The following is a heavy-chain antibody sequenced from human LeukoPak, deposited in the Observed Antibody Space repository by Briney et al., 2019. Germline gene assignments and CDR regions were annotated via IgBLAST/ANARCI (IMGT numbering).Heavy chain of an antibody. V-gene: IGHV3-23*01. CDR2: ISGPGTST. J-gene: IGHJ3*01. CDR3: AKPGGPGIAARGAFDS. D-gene: IGHD6-25*01. Sequence: GGSLRLSCAASGFTFSSYAMSWVRQAPGKGLEWVSAISGPGTSTYYADSVKGRFTISRDNSKNTLFLQMNTLRAEDTALYYCAKPGGPGIAARGAFDSWGQGTLVTVSS. CDR1: GFTFSSYA.